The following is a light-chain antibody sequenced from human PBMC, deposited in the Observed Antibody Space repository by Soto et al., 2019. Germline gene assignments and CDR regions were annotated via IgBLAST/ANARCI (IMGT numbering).Light chain of an antibody. CDR2: DAS. V-gene: IGKV3-11*01. CDR3: QQRSNWPPIT. CDR1: QSGKTF. J-gene: IGKJ5*01. Sequence: EIVLTQSPATVSLSPGESATLSCRASQSGKTFLVWYQQKPAQAPRLLIYDASHRATGIPARFSGSGSGTDFTLTISSLQPEGAAVYYCQQRSNWPPITFGQGTRLEIK.